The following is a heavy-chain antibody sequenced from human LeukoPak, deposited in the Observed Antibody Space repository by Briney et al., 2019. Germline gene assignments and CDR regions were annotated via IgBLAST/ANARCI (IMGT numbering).Heavy chain of an antibody. J-gene: IGHJ4*02. D-gene: IGHD1-1*01. CDR2: THKSGST. CDR3: ARASWNYLEW. CDR1: GGSMTYCSYY. V-gene: IGHV4-61*02. Sequence: SETLSLTCTVSGGSMTYCSYYWGWIRQAAGKGLEWLGRTHKSGSTHYNPSLKSRVTLSLDMSKNQFSLQLSSVTAADTAVYYCARASWNYLEWCGQGSLVTVSS.